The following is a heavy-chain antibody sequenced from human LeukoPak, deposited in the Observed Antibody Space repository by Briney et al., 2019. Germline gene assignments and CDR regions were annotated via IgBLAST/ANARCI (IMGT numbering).Heavy chain of an antibody. CDR3: AGRGESYNFDY. V-gene: IGHV1-69*02. Sequence: GASVKVSCKASGGTFSSYTISWVRQAPGQGLEWMGRIIPILGIANYAQKFQGRVTITADKSTSTAYMELSSLSSEDTAVYYCAGRGESYNFDYWGQGTLVTVSS. CDR1: GGTFSSYT. J-gene: IGHJ4*02. CDR2: IIPILGIA. D-gene: IGHD1-26*01.